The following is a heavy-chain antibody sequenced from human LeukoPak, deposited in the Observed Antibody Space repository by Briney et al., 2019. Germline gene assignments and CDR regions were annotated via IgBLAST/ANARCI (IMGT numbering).Heavy chain of an antibody. V-gene: IGHV3-11*04. J-gene: IGHJ4*02. CDR1: VLTFSDHY. Sequence: PGGSLRLSCAASVLTFSDHYMTWIRQAPGKGREWVPYISSSSNTMFYTDSVKGRFTVSRDNAKNSLYLQMNSLRVDDTAVYYCAKGADYYGSGTYGTFDYWGQGTLVTVSS. CDR2: ISSSSNTM. D-gene: IGHD3-10*01. CDR3: AKGADYYGSGTYGTFDY.